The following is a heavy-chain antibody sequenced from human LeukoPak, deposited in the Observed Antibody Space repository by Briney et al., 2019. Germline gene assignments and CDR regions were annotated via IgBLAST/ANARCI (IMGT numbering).Heavy chain of an antibody. Sequence: SETLSLTCTVSGGSIGSYYWNWIRQPPGKGLEWIGYFYYSGRTNYNPSLKSRVTISVDTSKNQFSLKLTSVTAADTAVYYCARKSSSGIDYWGQGTLVTVSS. CDR3: ARKSSSGIDY. CDR2: FYYSGRT. D-gene: IGHD6-13*01. J-gene: IGHJ4*02. CDR1: GGSIGSYY. V-gene: IGHV4-59*01.